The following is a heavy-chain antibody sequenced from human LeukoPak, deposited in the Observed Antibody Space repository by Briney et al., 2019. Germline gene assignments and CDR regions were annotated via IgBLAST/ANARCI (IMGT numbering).Heavy chain of an antibody. V-gene: IGHV1-46*01. CDR1: GYTFTNNY. CDR2: INPTGSST. CDR3: ARGGPITIFGWFDP. Sequence: ASVKVSCKASGYTFTNNYMHWVRQAPGQGLEWMGLINPTGSSTIYAQKFQGRVTMTRDMSTSTDHMELSSLRAEDTAVYYCARGGPITIFGWFDPWGQGTLVTVSS. J-gene: IGHJ5*02. D-gene: IGHD3-9*01.